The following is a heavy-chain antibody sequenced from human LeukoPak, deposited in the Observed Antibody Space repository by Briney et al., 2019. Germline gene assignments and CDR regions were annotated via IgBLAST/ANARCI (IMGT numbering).Heavy chain of an antibody. CDR1: GYTFTGYY. D-gene: IGHD2-15*01. V-gene: IGHV1-2*02. J-gene: IGHJ4*02. CDR3: AREYKKDIVVVVAAAGFDY. CDR2: INPNSGDT. Sequence: ASVKVSCKASGYTFTGYYMHWVRQAPGQGLEWMGWINPNSGDTSYAQKFQGRVTMTGDASISTAYMELSRLRSDDTAVYYCAREYKKDIVVVVAAAGFDYWGQGTLVTVSS.